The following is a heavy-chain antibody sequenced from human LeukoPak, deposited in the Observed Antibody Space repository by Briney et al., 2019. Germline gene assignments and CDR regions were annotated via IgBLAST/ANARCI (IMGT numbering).Heavy chain of an antibody. V-gene: IGHV3-23*01. D-gene: IGHD2-21*02. CDR3: AKAYCGGDCYSYGVDV. J-gene: IGHJ6*02. Sequence: GGSLRLSCAASGFTVSSNYMSWVRQAPGKGLEWVSAISGSGGSTYYADSVRGRFTISRDNSKNTLSLQMNSLRAEDTALYYCAKAYCGGDCYSYGVDVWGQGTTVTVSS. CDR2: ISGSGGST. CDR1: GFTVSSNY.